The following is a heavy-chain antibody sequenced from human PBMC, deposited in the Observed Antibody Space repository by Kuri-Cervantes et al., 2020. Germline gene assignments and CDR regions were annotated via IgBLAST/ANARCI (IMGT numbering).Heavy chain of an antibody. J-gene: IGHJ6*02. Sequence: SETLSLTCTVSGGSISSYYWSWIRQPPGKGLEWIGYIYYSGSTNYNPSLKSRVTISVDTSKNQFSLKLSSVTAADTAVYYCARGSRYYSSGILGGMDVWGQGTTVTVSS. CDR3: ARGSRYYSSGILGGMDV. V-gene: IGHV4-59*12. CDR1: GGSISSYY. CDR2: IYYSGST. D-gene: IGHD3-10*01.